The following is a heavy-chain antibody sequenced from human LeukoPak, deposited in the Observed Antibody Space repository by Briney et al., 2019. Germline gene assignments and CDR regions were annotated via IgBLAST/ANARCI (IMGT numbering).Heavy chain of an antibody. CDR3: ARVGSRYCSGANCYDGF. V-gene: IGHV3-30-3*01. J-gene: IGHJ4*02. CDR2: ISYDGNNQ. Sequence: GTSLRLSCAVSGFAFSSLAMHWVRQAPGKGLEWVAFISYDGNNQYYADSVKGRFTVSRDNSKNTLYLQMNNLRAEDTAIYYCARVGSRYCSGANCYDGFWGQGTLVSVSS. CDR1: GFAFSSLA. D-gene: IGHD2-15*01.